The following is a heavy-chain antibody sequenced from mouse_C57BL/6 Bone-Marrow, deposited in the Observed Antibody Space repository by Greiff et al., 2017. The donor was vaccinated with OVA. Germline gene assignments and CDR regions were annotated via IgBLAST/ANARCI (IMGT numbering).Heavy chain of an antibody. J-gene: IGHJ3*01. CDR3: AKSGNNNCVAWFAY. D-gene: IGHD2-5*01. CDR2: INPSSGYT. V-gene: IGHV1-7*01. Sequence: QVQLQQSGAELAKPGASVKLSCKASGYTFTSYWMHWVKQRPGQGLEWIGYINPSSGYTKYNQKFKDKATLTADKSSSTACMQLSSLTYEDSAVYCCAKSGNNNCVAWFAYWGQGTLVTVSA. CDR1: GYTFTSYW.